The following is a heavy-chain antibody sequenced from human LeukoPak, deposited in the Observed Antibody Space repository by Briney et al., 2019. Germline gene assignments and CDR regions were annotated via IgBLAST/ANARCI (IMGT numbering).Heavy chain of an antibody. Sequence: GGSLTLSCAASGFTFSSYSMNWVRQAPGKGLEWVSSISSSSSYIYYADSVKGRFTISSDNAKNSLYLQMNSLRAEDTAVYYCARYGDSGGYHYYYYYGMDVWGQGTTVTVSS. J-gene: IGHJ6*02. CDR1: GFTFSSYS. D-gene: IGHD2-15*01. CDR2: ISSSSSYI. CDR3: ARYGDSGGYHYYYYYGMDV. V-gene: IGHV3-21*01.